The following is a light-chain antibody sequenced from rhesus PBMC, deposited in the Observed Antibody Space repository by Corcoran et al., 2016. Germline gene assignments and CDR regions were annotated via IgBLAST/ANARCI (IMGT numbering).Light chain of an antibody. J-gene: IGKJ1*01. Sequence: EIVMTQSPATLSLSPGETPTLSCRPSQSVGSYLAWYQQKPGQAPKPLVHSAYFKATGIPDRYCGSGSRTDFTLTISSLEPEDVGVYHCQQYNDLLRTFGQGTKVEIK. CDR2: SAY. V-gene: IGKV3-40*03. CDR3: QQYNDLLRT. CDR1: QSVGSY.